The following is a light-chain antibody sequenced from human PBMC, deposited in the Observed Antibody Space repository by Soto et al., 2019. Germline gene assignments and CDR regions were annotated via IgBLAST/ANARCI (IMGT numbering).Light chain of an antibody. CDR1: SSDVGGYNY. CDR3: SSYTSSSTSRV. V-gene: IGLV2-14*01. Sequence: QSVLTQPASVSGSPGQSITISCTGTSSDVGGYNYVSWYQQHPGKAPKLMIYDVSNRPSGVSNRFSGPKSGNTASLTISGLQAEDEADYYCSSYTSSSTSRVFGTGTKVTVL. J-gene: IGLJ1*01. CDR2: DVS.